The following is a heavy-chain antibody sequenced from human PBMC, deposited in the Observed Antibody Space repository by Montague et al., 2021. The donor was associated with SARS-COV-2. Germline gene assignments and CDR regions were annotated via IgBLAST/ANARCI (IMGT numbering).Heavy chain of an antibody. CDR3: TSGREGNYNVMDV. CDR1: GDSVSSNSAT. V-gene: IGHV6-1*01. Sequence: CAISGDSVSSNSATWNWDRQSPSRGLEWLGRTYYRSKWYNDYAVSVRCRVTINPDTSKNQFSLQLNSVTPEDTAIYYCTSGREGNYNVMDVWGQGTTVTVSS. D-gene: IGHD1-26*01. J-gene: IGHJ6*02. CDR2: TYYRSKWYN.